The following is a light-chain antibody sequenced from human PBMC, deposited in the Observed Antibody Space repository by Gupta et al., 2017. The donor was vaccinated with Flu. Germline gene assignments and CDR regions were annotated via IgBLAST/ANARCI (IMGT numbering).Light chain of an antibody. Sequence: DGQTYLYWYLQKPGQPPHLLIYEVSKRFSGVPDRFSGSGSGTEFTLKISRVEAEDVGVYYCMQSVQIAFSFGPGTKVDIK. V-gene: IGKV2D-29*01. CDR2: EVS. CDR3: MQSVQIAFS. CDR1: DGQTY. J-gene: IGKJ3*01.